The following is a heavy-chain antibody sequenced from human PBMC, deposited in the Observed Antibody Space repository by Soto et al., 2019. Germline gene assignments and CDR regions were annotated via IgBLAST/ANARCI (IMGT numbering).Heavy chain of an antibody. CDR3: ARRGFFDS. Sequence: SETLSLTCTVSGGSISGYYWSWIRQPPGKGLEWIGQISYSGNTNYNPSLRRRVTMSVDTSNNQFSLRLSSATAADTAVYYCARRGFFDSWGQGTLVTVSS. J-gene: IGHJ4*02. D-gene: IGHD3-16*01. V-gene: IGHV4-59*08. CDR2: ISYSGNT. CDR1: GGSISGYY.